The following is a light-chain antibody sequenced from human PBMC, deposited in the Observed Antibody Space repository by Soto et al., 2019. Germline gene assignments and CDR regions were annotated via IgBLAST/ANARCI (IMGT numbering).Light chain of an antibody. CDR3: QHYVTSSIT. CDR2: GAS. J-gene: IGKJ5*01. Sequence: EIVLTQSPDALSLSPGESATLTCRASQSLSSINLAWFQQKPGQAPRLLMYGASSRATGTPDRISGGGSGTDFTLTISRLEPEDFAVYYCQHYVTSSITFGQGTRLEIK. CDR1: QSLSSIN. V-gene: IGKV3-20*01.